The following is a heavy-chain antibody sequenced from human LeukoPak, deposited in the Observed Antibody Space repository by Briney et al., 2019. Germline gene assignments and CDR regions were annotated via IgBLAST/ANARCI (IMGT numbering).Heavy chain of an antibody. V-gene: IGHV4-59*08. CDR2: IYYSGRT. J-gene: IGHJ4*02. CDR1: GGSISSYY. CDR3: ARLRGIIGTTDHFDY. D-gene: IGHD1-7*01. Sequence: SETLSLTCTVSGGSISSYYWSWIRQPPGKGLEWIGYIYYSGRTNYNPSLKSRVTISVDTSKNQFSLNLSSVTAADTAVYYCARLRGIIGTTDHFDYWGQGTLVTVSS.